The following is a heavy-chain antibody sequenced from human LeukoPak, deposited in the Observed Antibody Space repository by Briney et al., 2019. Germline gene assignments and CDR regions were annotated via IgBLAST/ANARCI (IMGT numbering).Heavy chain of an antibody. CDR2: IYTGGST. Sequence: SQTLSLTCTVSGGSISSGNYHWSWIRQPAGKGLEWIGRIYTGGSTNYNPSFKSRLTISIDKSKNQFSLKLTSVTAADSAVYFCARGPLLGDDYDPPFRYWGQGTLVTVSS. CDR3: ARGPLLGDDYDPPFRY. V-gene: IGHV4-61*02. J-gene: IGHJ4*02. D-gene: IGHD4/OR15-4a*01. CDR1: GGSISSGNYH.